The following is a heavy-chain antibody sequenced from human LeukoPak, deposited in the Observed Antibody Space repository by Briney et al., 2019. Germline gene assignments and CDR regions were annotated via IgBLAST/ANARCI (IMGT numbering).Heavy chain of an antibody. V-gene: IGHV1-8*03. CDR3: ARGQGWTGTTDY. CDR2: MNPNSGNT. Sequence: GASVKVSCKASGGTFSSYDINWVRQATGQGLEWMGWMNPNSGNTGYAQKFQGRVTITRNTSISTAYMELSSLRSEDTAVYYCARGQGWTGTTDYWGQGTLVTVSS. CDR1: GGTFSSYD. J-gene: IGHJ4*02. D-gene: IGHD1-7*01.